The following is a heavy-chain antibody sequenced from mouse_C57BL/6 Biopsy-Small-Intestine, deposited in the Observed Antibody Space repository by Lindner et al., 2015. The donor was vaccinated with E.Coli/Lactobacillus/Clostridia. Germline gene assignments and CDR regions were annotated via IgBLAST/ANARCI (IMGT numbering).Heavy chain of an antibody. Sequence: VQLQESGGDLVKPGGSLKLSCAASGFTFSSYAMSWVRQTPEKRLEWVAAINSNGGRTYYPDTVKDRFTISRDNAKNTLYLQMSSLRSEDTALYYCARHHGDYLAWFAYWGQGTLVTVSA. J-gene: IGHJ3*01. V-gene: IGHV5-6-2*01. CDR1: GFTFSSYA. CDR2: INSNGGRT. D-gene: IGHD2-13*01. CDR3: ARHHGDYLAWFAY.